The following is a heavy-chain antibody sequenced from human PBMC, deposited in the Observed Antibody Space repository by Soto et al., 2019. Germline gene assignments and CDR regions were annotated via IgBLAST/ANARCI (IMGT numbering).Heavy chain of an antibody. CDR1: GFTFCSSS. V-gene: IGHV3-48*01. D-gene: IGHD3-10*01. Sequence: PGGSMGLSCVASGFTFCSSSMVWVRQAQGKGLEWVSYIFASSTTIYYADSVKGRFTISRDNSKNTLYLQMNSLRAEDTAVYYCAKALDPMVPGGMDVWGQGTTVTVSS. J-gene: IGHJ6*02. CDR3: AKALDPMVPGGMDV. CDR2: IFASSTTI.